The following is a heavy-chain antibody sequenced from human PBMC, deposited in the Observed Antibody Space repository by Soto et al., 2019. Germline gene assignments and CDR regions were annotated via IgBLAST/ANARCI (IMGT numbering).Heavy chain of an antibody. V-gene: IGHV1-18*01. J-gene: IGHJ4*02. CDR3: ARGRYWDY. Sequence: ASVKVSCKASGYTFTSYGITWVRQAPGQGLEWMGWISAHNGNTDYAQKLQGRVIVTRDTSTSTAYMELRSLRSDDTAVYYCARGRYWDYWGQGARVTVSS. CDR1: GYTFTSYG. CDR2: ISAHNGNT. D-gene: IGHD2-8*02.